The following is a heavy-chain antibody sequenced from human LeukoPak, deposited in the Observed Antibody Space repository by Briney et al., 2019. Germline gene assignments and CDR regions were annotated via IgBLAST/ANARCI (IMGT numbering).Heavy chain of an antibody. Sequence: SVKVSCKASGGTFSSYAISWVRQAPGQGLEWMGGIIPIFGTANYAQKFQGRVTITADKSTSTAYMELSSLRSEDTAVYYCARVAIIGATGDHWGQGTPVTVSS. V-gene: IGHV1-69*06. J-gene: IGHJ4*02. D-gene: IGHD1-1*01. CDR3: ARVAIIGATGDH. CDR1: GGTFSSYA. CDR2: IIPIFGTA.